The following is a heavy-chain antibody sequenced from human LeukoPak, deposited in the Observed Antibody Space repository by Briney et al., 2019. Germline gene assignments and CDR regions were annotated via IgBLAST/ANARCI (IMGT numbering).Heavy chain of an antibody. J-gene: IGHJ4*02. CDR2: IGTTGGT. CDR1: GFTLSTYD. V-gene: IGHV3-13*01. D-gene: IGHD5-12*01. Sequence: GGSLRLSCAASGFTLSTYDMHWVRQATGKGLEWVSTIGTTGGTNYPGSVKGRFTISRDNSKNTLYLQMNSLRAEDTAVYYCARDSDIVATIPNYWGQGTLVTVSS. CDR3: ARDSDIVATIPNY.